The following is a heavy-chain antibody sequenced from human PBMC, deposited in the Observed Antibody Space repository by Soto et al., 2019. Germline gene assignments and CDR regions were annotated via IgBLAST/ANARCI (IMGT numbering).Heavy chain of an antibody. CDR3: ARRHCSGGSCYNPGSDS. J-gene: IGHJ4*02. CDR1: GASLSSISYY. CDR2: IFFTGNI. D-gene: IGHD2-15*01. Sequence: SETLSLTCTVSGASLSSISYYWGWIRQPPGKGLEWVGSIFFTGNIYYNPSLKSRVTISVDTSRNQFSLMVNSVTAADTAVYYCARRHCSGGSCYNPGSDSWGQGALVTVSS. V-gene: IGHV4-39*01.